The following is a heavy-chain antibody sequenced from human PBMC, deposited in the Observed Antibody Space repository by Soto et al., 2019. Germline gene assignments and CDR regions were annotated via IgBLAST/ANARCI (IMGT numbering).Heavy chain of an antibody. V-gene: IGHV3-30-3*01. D-gene: IGHD3-3*01. CDR1: GFTFSSYA. J-gene: IGHJ5*02. CDR3: ARDGRITIFGVGHNWFDP. CDR2: ISYDGSNK. Sequence: GGSLRLSCAASGFTFSSYAMHWVRQAPGKGLEWGAVISYDGSNKYYADSVKARFPISRDNSKNTLYRQMNSLRAEDTAVYYCARDGRITIFGVGHNWFDPWGQGTLVTVSS.